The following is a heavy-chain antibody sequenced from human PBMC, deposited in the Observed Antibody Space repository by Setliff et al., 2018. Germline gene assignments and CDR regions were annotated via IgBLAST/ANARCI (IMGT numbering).Heavy chain of an antibody. CDR3: SRLIRYCTRTSCQRASGEDY. J-gene: IGHJ4*02. D-gene: IGHD2-2*01. CDR2: ISAFSGNT. V-gene: IGHV1-18*01. Sequence: ASVKVSCKASGYTFTNYAINWVRQAPGQGLEWVGWISAFSGNTYYAQKFQGRVTMTTDTSTATAYLELRSLGSDDTAVYYCSRLIRYCTRTSCQRASGEDYWGQGTLVTVSS. CDR1: GYTFTNYA.